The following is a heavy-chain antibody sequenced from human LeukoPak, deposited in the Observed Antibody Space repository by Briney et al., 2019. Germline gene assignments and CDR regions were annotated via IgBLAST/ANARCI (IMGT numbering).Heavy chain of an antibody. CDR2: IYPGDSDT. V-gene: IGHV5-51*01. CDR1: GYSFTSYW. Sequence: GESLKISCKGSGYSFTSYWIGWVRQMPGKGLEWMGIIYPGDSDTRYSPSFQGQVTISADKSISTAYLQWSSLKASDTAMYYCARSTMVRGVIIKFDYWGQGTLVTVSS. D-gene: IGHD3-10*01. J-gene: IGHJ4*02. CDR3: ARSTMVRGVIIKFDY.